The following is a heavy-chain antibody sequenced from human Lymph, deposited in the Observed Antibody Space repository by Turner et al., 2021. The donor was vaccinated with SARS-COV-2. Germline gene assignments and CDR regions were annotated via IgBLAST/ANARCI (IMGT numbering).Heavy chain of an antibody. Sequence: EVQLVESGGGLVQPGWSLRLSCAASGFTFSSYAMHWVRQAPGKGLEYVSAISSEGVSTYYANSVKGRFTISRDNSKNTLYLQMGSLRAEDMAVYYCARDWRAGNYWGQGTLVTVSS. V-gene: IGHV3-64*01. CDR2: ISSEGVST. CDR3: ARDWRAGNY. CDR1: GFTFSSYA. J-gene: IGHJ4*02. D-gene: IGHD3-3*01.